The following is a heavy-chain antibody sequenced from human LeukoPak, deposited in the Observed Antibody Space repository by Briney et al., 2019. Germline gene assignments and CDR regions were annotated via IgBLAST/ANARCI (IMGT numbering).Heavy chain of an antibody. D-gene: IGHD3-22*01. CDR1: GGSIINYY. CDR3: ARLKYYDSTGYSPGYYMDV. CDR2: IYITGST. J-gene: IGHJ6*03. V-gene: IGHV4-4*07. Sequence: SETLSLTCNVAGGSIINYYWSWIRQSAGTGLEWVGRIYITGSTTYNPSLQSRLPMSVDTSKNQFSLRLRSVSAADTAVYYCARLKYYDSTGYSPGYYMDVWGKGITVTVSS.